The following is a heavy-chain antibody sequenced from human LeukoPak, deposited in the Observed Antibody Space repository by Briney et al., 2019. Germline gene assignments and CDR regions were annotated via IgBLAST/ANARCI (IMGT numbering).Heavy chain of an antibody. D-gene: IGHD2-2*01. CDR3: ARGLSLDP. Sequence: SETLSLTCTVPGGSITSYYWTWIRQPPGKGLEYIGYISTSGTTNYKSSLNSRVTISVDTSKNQVSLTLRSVTAADTAVYYCARGLSLDPWGQGTLVTVSS. V-gene: IGHV4-4*09. J-gene: IGHJ5*02. CDR2: ISTSGTT. CDR1: GGSITSYY.